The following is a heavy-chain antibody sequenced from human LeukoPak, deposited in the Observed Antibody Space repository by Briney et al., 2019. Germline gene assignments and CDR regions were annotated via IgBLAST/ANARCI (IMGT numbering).Heavy chain of an antibody. J-gene: IGHJ4*02. CDR1: GGSISSYC. D-gene: IGHD6-13*01. Sequence: SETLSLTCTVSGGSISSYCWSWIRLPPGKGREWIGYIYYSGSTYYNPSLKSRVTISVDTSKNQFSLMLSSVTAADTAVYYCASSYGFDSREDFDYCGEGNPVTVSP. V-gene: IGHV4-59*06. CDR2: IYYSGST. CDR3: ASSYGFDSREDFDY.